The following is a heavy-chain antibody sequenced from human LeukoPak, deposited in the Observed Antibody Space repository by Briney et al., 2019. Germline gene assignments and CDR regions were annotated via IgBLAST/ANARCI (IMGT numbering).Heavy chain of an antibody. CDR1: GWSFNDYY. Sequence: PSETLSLTCAVYGWSFNDYYWNWIRQPAGKGLEWIGEINARGDTNYNPSLKSRVTISVDTSKKQFSLRLTSMIAADTALYYCARGQVPAARGYNWFDPWGQGTLVTVYS. D-gene: IGHD2-2*01. CDR2: INARGDT. CDR3: ARGQVPAARGYNWFDP. V-gene: IGHV4-34*01. J-gene: IGHJ5*02.